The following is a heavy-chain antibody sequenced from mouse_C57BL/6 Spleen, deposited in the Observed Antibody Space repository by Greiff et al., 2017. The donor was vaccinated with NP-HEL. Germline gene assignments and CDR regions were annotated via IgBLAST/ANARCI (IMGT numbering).Heavy chain of an antibody. Sequence: EVQVVESGAELVKPGASVKLSCTASGFNIKDYYMHWVKQRTEQGLEWIGRIDPEDGETKYAPKFQGKATITADTSSNTAYLQLSSLTSEDTAVYYCARSDGYYEFINYYAMDYWGQGTSVTVSS. CDR1: GFNIKDYY. D-gene: IGHD2-3*01. V-gene: IGHV14-2*01. CDR3: ARSDGYYEFINYYAMDY. J-gene: IGHJ4*01. CDR2: IDPEDGET.